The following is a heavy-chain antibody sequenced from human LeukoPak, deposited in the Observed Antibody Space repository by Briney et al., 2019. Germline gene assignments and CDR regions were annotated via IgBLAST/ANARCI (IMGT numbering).Heavy chain of an antibody. CDR1: GGSISSYY. CDR2: IYSTGST. J-gene: IGHJ4*02. D-gene: IGHD6-13*01. CDR3: ARQIASGGTAGFDF. Sequence: SETLSLTCTVSGGSISSYYWSWIRQPAGKGLEWIGRIYSTGSTNYNPSLKSRVTMSVDTSKNQFSLRLRSVTAADTAVYYYARQIASGGTAGFDFWGQGALVTVSA. V-gene: IGHV4-4*07.